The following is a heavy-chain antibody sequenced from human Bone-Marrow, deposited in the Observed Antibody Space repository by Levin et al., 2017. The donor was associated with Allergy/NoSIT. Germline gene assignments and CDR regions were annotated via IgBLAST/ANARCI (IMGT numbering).Heavy chain of an antibody. Sequence: SQTLSLTCAVYGGSFSGYYWSWIRQPPGKGLEWIGEINHSGSTNYNPSLKSRVTISVDTSKNQFSLKLSSVTAADTAVYYCARVRVKMEGWLRPRTDAFDSWGQGTMVTVSS. V-gene: IGHV4-34*01. CDR2: INHSGST. D-gene: IGHD5-12*01. J-gene: IGHJ3*02. CDR3: ARVRVKMEGWLRPRTDAFDS. CDR1: GGSFSGYY.